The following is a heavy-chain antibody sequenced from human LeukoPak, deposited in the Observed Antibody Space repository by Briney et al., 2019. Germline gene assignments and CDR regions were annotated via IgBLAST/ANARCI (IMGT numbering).Heavy chain of an antibody. Sequence: GGSLRLSCAASGFTFSSYGMHGVRQAPGKGLEWGAVISYDGSNKYYADSVKGRFTISRDNSKNTLYLQMNSLRAEDTAVYYCAKSPYDILTGYYPDWGQGTLVTLS. J-gene: IGHJ4*02. V-gene: IGHV3-30*18. CDR1: GFTFSSYG. CDR3: AKSPYDILTGYYPD. D-gene: IGHD3-9*01. CDR2: ISYDGSNK.